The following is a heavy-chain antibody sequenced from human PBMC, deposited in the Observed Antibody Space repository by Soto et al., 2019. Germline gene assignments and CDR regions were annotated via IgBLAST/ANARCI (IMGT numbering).Heavy chain of an antibody. J-gene: IGHJ3*02. V-gene: IGHV3-74*01. CDR3: ARDSSGWYWGYAFDI. CDR1: GFTFGSYG. CDR2: INSDGSST. Sequence: XWSLRLSCAASGFTFGSYGMHWVRQAPGKGLVWVSRINSDGSSTSYADSVKGRFTISRDNAKNTLYLQMNSLRAEDTAVYYCARDSSGWYWGYAFDIWGQGTMVTVSS. D-gene: IGHD6-19*01.